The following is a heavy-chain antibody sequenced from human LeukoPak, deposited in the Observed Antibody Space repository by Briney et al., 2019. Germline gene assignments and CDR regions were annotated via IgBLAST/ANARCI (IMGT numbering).Heavy chain of an antibody. V-gene: IGHV3-53*01. CDR3: ARDLSSGFLDY. CDR1: GFTVSSNY. CDR2: IYSGGST. Sequence: GGSLTLSCAASGFTVSSNYMSWIRQAPGKGLEWVSVIYSGGSTYYADSVKGRFTISRDNSKNTLYLEINSLTAEDTAVYYCARDLSSGFLDYWGQETQVTVSS. J-gene: IGHJ4*02. D-gene: IGHD3-22*01.